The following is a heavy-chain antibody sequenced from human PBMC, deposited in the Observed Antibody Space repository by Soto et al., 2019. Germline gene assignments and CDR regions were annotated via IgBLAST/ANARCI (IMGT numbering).Heavy chain of an antibody. Sequence: PGGSLRLSCAASGFTFSSYGMHWVRQAPGKGLEWVAVISYDGSNKYYADSVKGRFTISRDNSKNTLYLQMNSLRAEDTAVYYCAKVRYLYGDYDYNLDYPAQGTLVIVSS. CDR1: GFTFSSYG. V-gene: IGHV3-30*18. J-gene: IGHJ4*02. D-gene: IGHD4-17*01. CDR3: AKVRYLYGDYDYNLDY. CDR2: ISYDGSNK.